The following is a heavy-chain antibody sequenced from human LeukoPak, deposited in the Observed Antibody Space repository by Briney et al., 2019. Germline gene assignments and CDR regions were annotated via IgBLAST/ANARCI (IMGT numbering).Heavy chain of an antibody. CDR1: GYTFTVYY. J-gene: IGHJ3*02. CDR2: INPNSGGT. CDR3: ARERPSKNRYGSSNGFDI. Sequence: GASVKLSFKASGYTFTVYYMHWVRQAPGQGLEWMGWINPNSGGTNYSQKSLRRVTITTVTSISTAYKELGRMRSSDTAVYYCARERPSKNRYGSSNGFDIWGQGTMVTVSS. D-gene: IGHD6-6*01. V-gene: IGHV1-2*02.